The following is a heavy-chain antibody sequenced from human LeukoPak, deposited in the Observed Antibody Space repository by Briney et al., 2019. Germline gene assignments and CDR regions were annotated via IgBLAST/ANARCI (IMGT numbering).Heavy chain of an antibody. J-gene: IGHJ4*02. Sequence: ASVKVSCKASGYTFTSYGISWVRQAPGQGLEWMRWISAYNGNTNYAQKLQGRVTMTTDASTSTAYMELRSLRSDDTAVYYCARDPGRYYDRESYWLYWGQGTLVTVSS. CDR2: ISAYNGNT. CDR3: ARDPGRYYDRESYWLY. CDR1: GYTFTSYG. V-gene: IGHV1-18*01. D-gene: IGHD3-22*01.